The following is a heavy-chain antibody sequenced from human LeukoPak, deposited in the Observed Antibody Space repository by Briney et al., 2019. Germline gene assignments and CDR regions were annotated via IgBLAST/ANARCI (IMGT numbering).Heavy chain of an antibody. V-gene: IGHV3-30*18. Sequence: GGSLRLSCAASGFTFSRYWMHWVRQAPGKGLEWVAVISYDGSNKYYADSVKGRFTISRDNSKNTLYLQMNSLRAEDTAVYYCAKDHIAAAGYWGQGTLVTVSS. CDR3: AKDHIAAAGY. CDR1: GFTFSRYW. CDR2: ISYDGSNK. D-gene: IGHD6-13*01. J-gene: IGHJ4*02.